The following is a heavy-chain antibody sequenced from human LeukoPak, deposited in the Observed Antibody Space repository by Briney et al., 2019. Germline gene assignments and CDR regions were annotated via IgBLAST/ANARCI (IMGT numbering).Heavy chain of an antibody. J-gene: IGHJ5*02. CDR1: GGSISSSSYY. CDR3: ARGGDYYDSSVVWFDP. CDR2: IYYSGST. D-gene: IGHD3-22*01. Sequence: SEILSLTCTVSGGSISSSSYYWGWIRQPPGKGLEWIGSIYYSGSTYYNPSLKSRVTISVDTSKNQFSLKLSSVAAADTAVYYCARGGDYYDSSVVWFDPWGQGTLVTVSS. V-gene: IGHV4-39*07.